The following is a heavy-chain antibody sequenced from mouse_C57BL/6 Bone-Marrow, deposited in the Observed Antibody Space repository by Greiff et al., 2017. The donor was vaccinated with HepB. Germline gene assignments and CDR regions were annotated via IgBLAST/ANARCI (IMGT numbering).Heavy chain of an antibody. Sequence: QVQLQQPGAELVKPGASVKLSCKPSGYTFTSYWMHWVKQRPGQGLEWIGMIHPNSGSTNYNEKFKSKATLTVDKSSSTAYMQLSSLTSEDSAVYYCARGDDYDGAWFAYWGQGTLVTVSA. CDR1: GYTFTSYW. CDR2: IHPNSGST. V-gene: IGHV1-64*01. D-gene: IGHD2-4*01. J-gene: IGHJ3*01. CDR3: ARGDDYDGAWFAY.